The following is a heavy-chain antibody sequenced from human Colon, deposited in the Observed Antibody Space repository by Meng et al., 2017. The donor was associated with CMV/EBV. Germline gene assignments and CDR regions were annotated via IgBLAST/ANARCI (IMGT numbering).Heavy chain of an antibody. V-gene: IGHV3-30*04. J-gene: IGHJ6*02. CDR1: GFAFSSYA. D-gene: IGHD6-19*01. CDR3: ARDGLADTAFTYYYYSGMDV. Sequence: GESLKISCADSGFAFSSYAMSWVRQAPGKGLEWVAVISYDESGTYYADSVKGRCTVSRDHSKNTLFLQINSLRGEDTAVYYCARDGLADTAFTYYYYSGMDVWGLGTTVTVSS. CDR2: ISYDESGT.